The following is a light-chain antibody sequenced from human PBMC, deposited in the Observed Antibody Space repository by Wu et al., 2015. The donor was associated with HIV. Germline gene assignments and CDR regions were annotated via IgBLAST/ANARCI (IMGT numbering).Light chain of an antibody. Sequence: EIVLTQSPDTLSLSPGERATLSCRASQSINNYLVWYQQKPGQAPRLVIHGASSRVTGIPDRFSGSGSGTDFSLTITRLEPEDFGVYFCHQYGGILPHTFGQGTKLEIK. V-gene: IGKV3-20*01. CDR1: QSINNY. CDR3: HQYGGILPHT. CDR2: GAS. J-gene: IGKJ2*01.